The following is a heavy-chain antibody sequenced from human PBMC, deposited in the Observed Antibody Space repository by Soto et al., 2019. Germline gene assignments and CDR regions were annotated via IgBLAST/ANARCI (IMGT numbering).Heavy chain of an antibody. V-gene: IGHV4-59*01. CDR3: ERGGYDILTGPIDY. Sequence: PSETLSLTCTVSGGSISRYYWSWIRQPPGKGLEWIAHIYYSGSTNYNPSLKSRVTISVETSKNQFSLKLSSVTAADTAVYYCERGGYDILTGPIDYWGQGTLVTVSS. J-gene: IGHJ4*02. CDR1: GGSISRYY. CDR2: IYYSGST. D-gene: IGHD3-9*01.